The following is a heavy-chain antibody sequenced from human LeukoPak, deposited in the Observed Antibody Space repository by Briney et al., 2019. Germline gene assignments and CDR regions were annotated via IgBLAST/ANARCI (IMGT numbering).Heavy chain of an antibody. CDR3: ARGCGRASCPYHLYL. D-gene: IGHD2-2*01. CDR2: IKQDGSDK. J-gene: IGHJ5*02. Sequence: GGSLRLSCAASGFIFSTYWMSWVRQAPGKGLEWVATIKQDGSDKYYVDSVKGRFTISRDNAKNSLYLQMNSLRADDTAMYYCARGCGRASCPYHLYLWGQGTLATGSS. V-gene: IGHV3-7*03. CDR1: GFIFSTYW.